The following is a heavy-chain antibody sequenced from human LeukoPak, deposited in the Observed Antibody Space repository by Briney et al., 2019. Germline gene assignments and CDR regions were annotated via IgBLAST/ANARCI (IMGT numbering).Heavy chain of an antibody. CDR1: GFTFDDYA. V-gene: IGHV3-9*01. CDR3: AKDADPSGVPFGYFDY. CDR2: ISWNSGSI. J-gene: IGHJ4*02. Sequence: PGGSLRLSCAASGFTFDDYAMHWVRQAPGKGLEWVSGISWNSGSIGYADSVKGRFTISRDNAKNSLYLQMNSLRAEDTALYYCAKDADPSGVPFGYFDYWGQGTLVTVSS. D-gene: IGHD3-10*01.